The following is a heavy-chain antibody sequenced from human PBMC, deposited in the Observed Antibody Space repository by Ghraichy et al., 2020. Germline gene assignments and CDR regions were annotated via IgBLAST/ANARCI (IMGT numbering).Heavy chain of an antibody. CDR2: ISWDGGST. CDR3: AKGKLQGSYYSLVDY. V-gene: IGHV3-43*01. J-gene: IGHJ4*02. Sequence: GGSLRLSCAASGFTFDDYTMHWVRQAPGKGLEWVSLISWDGGSTYYADSVKGRFTISRDNSKNSLYLQMNSLRTEDTALYYCAKGKLQGSYYSLVDYWGQGTLVTVSS. CDR1: GFTFDDYT. D-gene: IGHD1-26*01.